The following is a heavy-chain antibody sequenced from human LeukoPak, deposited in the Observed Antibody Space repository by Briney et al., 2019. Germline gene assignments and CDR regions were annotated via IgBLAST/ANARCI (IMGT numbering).Heavy chain of an antibody. J-gene: IGHJ4*02. CDR2: INHSGST. D-gene: IGHD3-10*01. Sequence: SETLSLTCAVYGGSFSGYYWSWIRQPPGKGLEWIGEINHSGSTNYNPSLKCRVTISVDTSKNQFSLKLSSVTAADTAVYYCARIHYRTYYYGSGSYSPFDYWGQGTLVTVSS. CDR3: ARIHYRTYYYGSGSYSPFDY. CDR1: GGSFSGYY. V-gene: IGHV4-34*01.